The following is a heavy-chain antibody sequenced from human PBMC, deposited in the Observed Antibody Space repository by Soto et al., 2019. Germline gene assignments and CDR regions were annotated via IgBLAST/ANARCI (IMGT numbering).Heavy chain of an antibody. J-gene: IGHJ4*02. V-gene: IGHV3-21*01. Sequence: EVQLVESGGGLVKPGGSLRLSCAASGFTFSSYSMNWVRQAPGKGLEWVSSLSSSSSFIYYADSVKGRFTISRDNAKNSMYLQMNSLRAEDTAVYYCARESYYYDTSGYRYWGQGTLVTVSS. CDR2: LSSSSSFI. D-gene: IGHD3-22*01. CDR3: ARESYYYDTSGYRY. CDR1: GFTFSSYS.